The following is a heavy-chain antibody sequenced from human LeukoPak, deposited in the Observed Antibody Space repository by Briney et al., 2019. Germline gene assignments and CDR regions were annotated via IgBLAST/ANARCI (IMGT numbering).Heavy chain of an antibody. CDR1: GGTFSSYA. J-gene: IGHJ6*03. V-gene: IGHV1-18*01. CDR2: ISTYNGHT. CDR3: ARDHGNGYNYYYYYYYMDV. Sequence: ASVKVSCKASGGTFSSYAISWVRQAPGQGLEWMGWISTYNGHTNYAQNLQGRVTMTTDTSTSTAYMDLRSLRSDDTAVYYCARDHGNGYNYYYYYYYMDVWGKGTTVTVSS. D-gene: IGHD5-24*01.